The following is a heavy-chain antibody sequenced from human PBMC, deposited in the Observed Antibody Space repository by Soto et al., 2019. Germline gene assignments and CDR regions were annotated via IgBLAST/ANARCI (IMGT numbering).Heavy chain of an antibody. J-gene: IGHJ5*02. D-gene: IGHD2-2*01. CDR3: ARYCSSTSCRVTGSNWFDR. V-gene: IGHV4-39*01. CDR2: IYYSGST. CDR1: VVSISSSSYY. Sequence: SETLSLTCTVSVVSISSSSYYWGWIRQPPGKGLEWIGSIYYSGSTYYNPSLKSRVTISVDTSKNQFSLKLSPVTAADTAVYYCARYCSSTSCRVTGSNWFDRWGQGTLVTVSS.